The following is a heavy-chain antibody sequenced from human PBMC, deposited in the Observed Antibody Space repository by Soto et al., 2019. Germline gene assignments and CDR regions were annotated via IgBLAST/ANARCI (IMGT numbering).Heavy chain of an antibody. V-gene: IGHV1-69*13. Sequence: SVKVSCKASGGTFSSYAISWVRQAPGQGLEWMGGIIPIFGTANYAQKFQGRVTITADESTSTAYMELSSLRSEDTAVYYCARDPYYYDTRAFDIWGQGTMVTVSS. CDR2: IIPIFGTA. CDR1: GGTFSSYA. CDR3: ARDPYYYDTRAFDI. J-gene: IGHJ3*02. D-gene: IGHD3-22*01.